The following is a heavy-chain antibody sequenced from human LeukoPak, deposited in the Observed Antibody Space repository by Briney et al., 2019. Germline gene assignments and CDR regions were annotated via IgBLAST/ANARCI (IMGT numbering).Heavy chain of an antibody. D-gene: IGHD2-8*01. Sequence: SQTLSLTCAISGDSVSSKIAAWNWIRQSPSRGLEWLGRTYYRSKWYKEYAVSVKSRLSISPDTSKNQFSLQLNSVTPEDSAVYYCARTHGYIDYWGQGTLVTVSS. J-gene: IGHJ4*02. V-gene: IGHV6-1*01. CDR2: TYYRSKWYK. CDR1: GDSVSSKIAA. CDR3: ARTHGYIDY.